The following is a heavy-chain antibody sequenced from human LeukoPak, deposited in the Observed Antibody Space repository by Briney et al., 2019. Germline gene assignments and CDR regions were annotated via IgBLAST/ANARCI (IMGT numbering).Heavy chain of an antibody. CDR2: ISSSGSTI. J-gene: IGHJ3*02. CDR3: AREAAADVFDI. CDR1: RFTFSSYE. Sequence: SGGSLRLSCAASRFTFSSYEMNWVRQTPGKGLEWVSYISSSGSTISHADSVKGRFTISRHNAKNSLYLQMNSLRAGDTAVYYCAREAAADVFDIWGQGTMVTVSS. V-gene: IGHV3-48*03. D-gene: IGHD6-13*01.